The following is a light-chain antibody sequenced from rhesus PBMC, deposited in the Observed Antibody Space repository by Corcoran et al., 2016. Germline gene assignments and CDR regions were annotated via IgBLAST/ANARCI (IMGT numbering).Light chain of an antibody. CDR1: SSDIGGYDG. CDR3: CSYRSGNSYV. J-gene: IGLJ6*01. V-gene: IGLV2-38*01. CDR2: DVR. Sequence: QSALPQPPSVSKSLGQAVTISCTGTSSDIGGYDGVSWYQQFSGTAPRLLIHDVRKRASGVSDRLSGSKSGKTASLTISGLQPEDEAEYFCCSYRSGNSYVFGSGTKLTVL.